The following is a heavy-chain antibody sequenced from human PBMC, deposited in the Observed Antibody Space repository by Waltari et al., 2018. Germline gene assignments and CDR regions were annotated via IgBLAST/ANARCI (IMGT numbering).Heavy chain of an antibody. J-gene: IGHJ4*02. V-gene: IGHV3-23*03. Sequence: EVQLLESGGGLVQPGGSLRLSCAASGFTFSSYAMSWVRQAPGKGLEWVSVIYSGGSTYYAHSVKCRFTISRDNSKNTLYLQMNSLRAEDTAVYYCAKSFRYSSGWYFDYWGQGTLVTVSS. CDR2: IYSGGST. D-gene: IGHD6-19*01. CDR3: AKSFRYSSGWYFDY. CDR1: GFTFSSYA.